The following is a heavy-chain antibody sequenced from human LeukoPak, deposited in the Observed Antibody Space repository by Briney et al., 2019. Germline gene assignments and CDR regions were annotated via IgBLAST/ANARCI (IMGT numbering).Heavy chain of an antibody. V-gene: IGHV3-66*01. Sequence: GGSLRLSCAASGFTVSTNYMSWVRQAPGKGLEWGSVIYSGDTTFYAASARGRFTISTDNSKRTLYLQMNSLRAEGTAVYYCASIVRAGSGYYFDYWGQGTLVTVSP. CDR1: GFTVSTNY. D-gene: IGHD1-26*01. CDR3: ASIVRAGSGYYFDY. CDR2: IYSGDTT. J-gene: IGHJ4*02.